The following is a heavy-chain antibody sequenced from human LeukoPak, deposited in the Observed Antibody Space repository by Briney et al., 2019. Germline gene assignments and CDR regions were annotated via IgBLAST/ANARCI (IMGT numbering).Heavy chain of an antibody. Sequence: GESLKISCKGSGSSFTSYWIGWVRQMPGKGLEWMGIIYPGDSDTRYSPSFQGQVTISADKSISTAYLQWSSLKASDTAMYYCARVGAGSGSYSVGFDYWGQGTLVTVSS. CDR1: GSSFTSYW. D-gene: IGHD3-10*01. CDR3: ARVGAGSGSYSVGFDY. V-gene: IGHV5-51*01. J-gene: IGHJ4*02. CDR2: IYPGDSDT.